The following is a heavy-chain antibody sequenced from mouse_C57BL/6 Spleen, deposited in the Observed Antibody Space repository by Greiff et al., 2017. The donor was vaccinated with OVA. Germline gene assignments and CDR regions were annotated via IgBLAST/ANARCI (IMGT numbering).Heavy chain of an antibody. J-gene: IGHJ2*01. Sequence: LQQPGAELVRPGSSVKLSCKASGYTFTSYWMDWVKQRPGQGLEWIGNIYPSDSETHYNQKFKDKATLTVDKSSSTAYMQLSSLTSEDSAVYYCAKEGNWDYFDYWGQGTTLTVSS. CDR3: AKEGNWDYFDY. V-gene: IGHV1-61*01. CDR1: GYTFTSYW. CDR2: IYPSDSET. D-gene: IGHD4-1*01.